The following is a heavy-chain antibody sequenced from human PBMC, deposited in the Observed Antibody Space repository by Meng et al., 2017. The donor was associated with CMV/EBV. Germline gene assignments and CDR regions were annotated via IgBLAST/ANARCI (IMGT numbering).Heavy chain of an antibody. D-gene: IGHD3-22*01. CDR2: ISAYNGNT. CDR3: ARGGRYYYDSSGYCDY. CDR1: GYTFTSYG. J-gene: IGHJ4*02. Sequence: QVPVVQSGAEVKKPWASRKVSCKASGYTFTSYGISWVRQAPGQGLEWMGWISAYNGNTNYAQKLQGRVTMTTDTSTSTAYMELRSLRSDDTAVYYCARGGRYYYDSSGYCDYWGQGTLVTVSS. V-gene: IGHV1-18*01.